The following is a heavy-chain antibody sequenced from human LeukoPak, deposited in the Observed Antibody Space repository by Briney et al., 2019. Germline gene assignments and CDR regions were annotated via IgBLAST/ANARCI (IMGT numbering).Heavy chain of an antibody. CDR1: GFSFSTYA. Sequence: GGSLRLSCAASGFSFSTYAMNWVRQAPGKGLEWVSAISGSDDSTYYAESVKGRFTTSRDNSKNTLLLQMNSLRVEDTAVYYCAKFACTGTSCYNNFWGQGTLVTVSS. J-gene: IGHJ1*01. CDR2: ISGSDDST. D-gene: IGHD2-2*02. CDR3: AKFACTGTSCYNNF. V-gene: IGHV3-23*01.